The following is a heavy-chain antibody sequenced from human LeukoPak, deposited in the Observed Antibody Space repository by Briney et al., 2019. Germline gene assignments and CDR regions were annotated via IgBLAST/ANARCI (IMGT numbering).Heavy chain of an antibody. CDR1: GFTFSDYY. J-gene: IGHJ5*02. CDR2: ISSSGSTI. V-gene: IGHV3-11*01. D-gene: IGHD5-18*01. CDR3: ARGLYSYGLLGFDP. Sequence: GGSLRLSCAASGFTFSDYYMSWIRQAPGKGLEWVSYISSSGSTIYYADSVKGRFTISRDNPKNSLYLQMNSLRAEDTAVYDCARGLYSYGLLGFDPWGQGTLVTVSS.